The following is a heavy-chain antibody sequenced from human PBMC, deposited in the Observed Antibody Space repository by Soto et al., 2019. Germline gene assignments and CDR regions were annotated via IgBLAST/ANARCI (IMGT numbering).Heavy chain of an antibody. D-gene: IGHD1-26*01. V-gene: IGHV1-18*01. Sequence: QVQLVQSGAEMKKPGASVKVSCKASGYTFTSYGISWVRQAPGQRLEWMGWISAYNGNTNYAQKFQGRVTMTTDTSTRTAYMELRSLRSDDTAVYYCAREGYYASDWYFDLWGRGTQVAVSS. J-gene: IGHJ2*01. CDR3: AREGYYASDWYFDL. CDR2: ISAYNGNT. CDR1: GYTFTSYG.